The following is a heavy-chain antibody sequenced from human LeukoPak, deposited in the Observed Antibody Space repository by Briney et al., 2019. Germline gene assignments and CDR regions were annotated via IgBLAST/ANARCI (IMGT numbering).Heavy chain of an antibody. J-gene: IGHJ3*02. CDR1: GYTFTSYD. V-gene: IGHV1-8*02. CDR3: ARGPGDYGGNYDAFDI. D-gene: IGHD4/OR15-4a*01. CDR2: MNPNSGNT. Sequence: GASVKVSCKASGYTFTSYDINWVRQATGQGLEWMGWMNPNSGNTGYAQKFQGRVTMTRNTSISTAYMELSSLRSEDTAVYYCARGPGDYGGNYDAFDIWGQGTMVTVSS.